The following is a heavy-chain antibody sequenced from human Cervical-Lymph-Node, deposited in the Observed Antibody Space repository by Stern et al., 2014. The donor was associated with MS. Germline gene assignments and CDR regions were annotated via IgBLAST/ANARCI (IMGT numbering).Heavy chain of an antibody. Sequence: EVQLVESGGGLVQPGGSLTLSCVASGFTIRSYWMHWVRQGPGRGLEWDGGINEDETGTDNGVTVRGRFTTSRDKARNTLYLEMNSLRAEDAAVYYCSKDAYGPEDFWGQGTSVTVSS. J-gene: IGHJ4*02. V-gene: IGHV3-74*02. CDR3: SKDAYGPEDF. CDR2: INEDETGT. CDR1: GFTIRSYW. D-gene: IGHD3-10*01.